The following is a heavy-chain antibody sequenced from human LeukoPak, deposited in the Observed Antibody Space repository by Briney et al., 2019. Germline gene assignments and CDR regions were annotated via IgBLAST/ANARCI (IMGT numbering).Heavy chain of an antibody. CDR1: GFMFQFYF. J-gene: IGHJ3*02. CDR3: SSSYCSGNYCSLGFAFDI. V-gene: IGHV3-7*01. D-gene: IGHD3-22*01. CDR2: IYQDGSEN. Sequence: GGSLRLSCAASGFMFQFYFMNWVRQAPGKGVEWVANIYQDGSENYYVDSVKGRFTISRDNANNSLDLQMNSWRAEDTAVYYCSSSYCSGNYCSLGFAFDIWGQGTMVTV.